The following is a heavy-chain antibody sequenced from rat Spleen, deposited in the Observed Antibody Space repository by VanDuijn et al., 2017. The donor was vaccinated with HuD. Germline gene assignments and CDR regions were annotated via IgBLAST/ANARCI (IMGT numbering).Heavy chain of an antibody. J-gene: IGHJ2*01. Sequence: EVQLVESGGGLVQPGRSLKLSCAASGFTFSNYYMAWVRQAPTKGLDWVATISYDGSTTYYRDSVKGRFTISRDNAKSTLYLQMDSLRSEDTASYYCARQDYGYNYDYWGQGVVVTVSS. D-gene: IGHD1-9*01. V-gene: IGHV5-29*01. CDR2: ISYDGSTT. CDR3: ARQDYGYNYDY. CDR1: GFTFSNYY.